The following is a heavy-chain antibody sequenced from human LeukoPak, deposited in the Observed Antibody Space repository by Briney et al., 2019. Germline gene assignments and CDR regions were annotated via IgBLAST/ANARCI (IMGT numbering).Heavy chain of an antibody. J-gene: IGHJ6*02. Sequence: GGSLRLSCTASGFTFGDYAMSWVRQAPGKGLEWVGFIRSKAYGGTTEYAASVKGRFTISRDDSKSIAYLQMNSLKTEDTAVSYCTRDGTMVRGADYYYYGMDVWGQGTTVTVSS. CDR2: IRSKAYGGTT. V-gene: IGHV3-49*04. CDR1: GFTFGDYA. D-gene: IGHD3-10*01. CDR3: TRDGTMVRGADYYYYGMDV.